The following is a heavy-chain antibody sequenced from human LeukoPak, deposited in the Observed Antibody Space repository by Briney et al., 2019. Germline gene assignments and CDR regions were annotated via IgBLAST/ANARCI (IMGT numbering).Heavy chain of an antibody. J-gene: IGHJ6*02. D-gene: IGHD2-15*01. CDR1: GFTFSSYG. Sequence: QPGGSLRLSCAASGFTFSSYGMHWVRQAPGKGLEWVAVISYDGSNKYYADSVKGRFTISRDNSKNTLYLQMNSLRAEDTAVYYCAKDSRYSLPVQIYYYYGMDVWGQGTTVTVSS. CDR2: ISYDGSNK. CDR3: AKDSRYSLPVQIYYYYGMDV. V-gene: IGHV3-30*18.